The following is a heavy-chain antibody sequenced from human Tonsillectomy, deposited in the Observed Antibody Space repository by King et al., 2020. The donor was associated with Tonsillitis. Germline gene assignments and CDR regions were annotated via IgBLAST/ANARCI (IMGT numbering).Heavy chain of an antibody. Sequence: QLQESGPGLVKPSETLSLTCTVSGGSISSSSYYWGWIRQPPGKGLEWIGSIYYSGSTYYNPSLKSRVTISVDTSKNQFSLKLSSVTAADTAVYYCARRYSSGWTTWFDPWGQGTLVTVSS. CDR3: ARRYSSGWTTWFDP. CDR1: GGSISSSSYY. D-gene: IGHD6-19*01. CDR2: IYYSGST. V-gene: IGHV4-39*01. J-gene: IGHJ5*02.